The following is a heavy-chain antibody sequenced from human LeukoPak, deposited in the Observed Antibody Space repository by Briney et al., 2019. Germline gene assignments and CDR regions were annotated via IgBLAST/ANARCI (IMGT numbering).Heavy chain of an antibody. CDR2: ISTSSSYT. Sequence: GGSLRLSCAASGFPFSDYYMNWIRQAPGNWLEWVSYISTSSSYTNYADSVKGRFTISRDNAKNSLYMQMNSLRVEDTAVYYCARDQYCTNGVCDPGLDDWGQGTLVTVSS. V-gene: IGHV3-11*06. D-gene: IGHD2-8*01. J-gene: IGHJ4*02. CDR3: ARDQYCTNGVCDPGLDD. CDR1: GFPFSDYY.